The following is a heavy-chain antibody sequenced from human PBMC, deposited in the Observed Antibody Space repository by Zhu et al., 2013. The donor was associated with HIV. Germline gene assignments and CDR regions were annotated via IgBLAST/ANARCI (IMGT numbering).Heavy chain of an antibody. D-gene: IGHD3-10*01. CDR2: IIPIFRTP. CDR3: ARELSSGPKVWAT. J-gene: IGHJ1*01. V-gene: IGHV1-69*01. CDR1: GGTFSSYT. Sequence: QVQLVQSGAEMKKPGSSVKVSCKASGGTFSSYTINWVRQAPGQGLEWMGGIIPIFRTPHYAQKFQGRVTITADASTSTAYMELSSLRSEDTALFYXARELSSGPKVWATWGQGPWSPSP.